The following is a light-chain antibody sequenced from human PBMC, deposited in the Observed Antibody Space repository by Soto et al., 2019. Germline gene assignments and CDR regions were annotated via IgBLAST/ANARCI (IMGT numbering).Light chain of an antibody. J-gene: IGLJ2*01. CDR1: SSDVGLYDF. CDR2: EVT. Sequence: QSVLTQPASVSGSPGQSITISCTGASSDVGLYDFVSWYQQHPGKAPKLLIYEVTYRPSGVSSRFSGSKSGNTASLTISGLQAEDEADYYCSSHRSDITVVFGGGTKVTVL. CDR3: SSHRSDITVV. V-gene: IGLV2-14*01.